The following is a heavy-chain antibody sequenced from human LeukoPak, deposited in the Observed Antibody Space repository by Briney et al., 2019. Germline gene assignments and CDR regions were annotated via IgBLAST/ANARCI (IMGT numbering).Heavy chain of an antibody. V-gene: IGHV4-4*07. CDR3: ARGKVVAGTPGQNSWDH. Sequence: SETLSVTCTVSGGAISNYYWNWIRQPAGKGLEWVGRIYTSGTTNYNPSLKSRVSMSVDTSKNQFSLKLSSVTAADTAVYYCARGKVVAGTPGQNSWDHWGQGTLVTVSS. CDR1: GGAISNYY. CDR2: IYTSGTT. D-gene: IGHD6-19*01. J-gene: IGHJ4*02.